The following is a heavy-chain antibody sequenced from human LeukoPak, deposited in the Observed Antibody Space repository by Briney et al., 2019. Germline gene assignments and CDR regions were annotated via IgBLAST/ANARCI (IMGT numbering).Heavy chain of an antibody. J-gene: IGHJ5*02. CDR1: GYTFTSYA. V-gene: IGHV1-3*01. CDR3: ARDGTHFSSGYRGRYPNWFDP. CDR2: INAGNGNT. Sequence: ASVKVSCKAPGYTFTSYAMHWVRQAPGQRLEWMGWINAGNGNTKYSQKFQGRVTITRDTSASTAYMELSSLRSEDTAVYYCARDGTHFSSGYRGRYPNWFDPWGQGTLVTVSS. D-gene: IGHD6-19*01.